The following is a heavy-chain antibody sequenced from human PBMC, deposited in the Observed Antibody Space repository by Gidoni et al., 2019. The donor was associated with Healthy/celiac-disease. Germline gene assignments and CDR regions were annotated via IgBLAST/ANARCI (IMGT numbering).Heavy chain of an antibody. CDR1: GGTFSSYA. CDR2: IIPILGIA. CDR3: ARGNGTSSSWYWFDP. D-gene: IGHD6-13*01. V-gene: IGHV1-69*04. J-gene: IGHJ5*02. Sequence: QVQLVQSGAEVKKPGSSVKDSCKASGGTFSSYAISWVRQAPGQGLEWMGRIIPILGIANYAQKFQGRVTITADKSTSTAYMELSSLRSEDTAVYYCARGNGTSSSWYWFDPWGQGTLVTVSS.